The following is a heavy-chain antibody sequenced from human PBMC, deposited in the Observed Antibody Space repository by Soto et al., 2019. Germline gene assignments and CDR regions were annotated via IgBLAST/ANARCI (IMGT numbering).Heavy chain of an antibody. CDR2: ISYSGST. D-gene: IGHD6-13*01. CDR3: AGMGTSSSWYDYMDV. V-gene: IGHV4-59*01. J-gene: IGHJ6*03. Sequence: QVQLQESGPGLVKPSETLTLTCTVSGGSMSSYYWSWIRQPPGKGLEWIGYISYSGSTNYNPSLKSRVTVSVDTSKNQFSLKLSSVTAADTAVDYCAGMGTSSSWYDYMDVWGKGTTVTVSS. CDR1: GGSMSSYY.